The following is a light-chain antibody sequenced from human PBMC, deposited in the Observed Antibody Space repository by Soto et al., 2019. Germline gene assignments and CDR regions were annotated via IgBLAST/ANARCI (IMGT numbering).Light chain of an antibody. CDR1: SSNIGAGYD. CDR3: HSVDSRLTNVV. CDR2: SNT. J-gene: IGLJ2*01. V-gene: IGLV1-40*01. Sequence: QSVLTQPPSVSGAPGQRVTISCTGSSSNIGAGYDVHWYQQLPGTAPKLLISSNTNRPSGVPDRFSGSKSGTSASLAIAGLQAEDEAGYYCHSVDSRLTNVVFGGGTKVTVL.